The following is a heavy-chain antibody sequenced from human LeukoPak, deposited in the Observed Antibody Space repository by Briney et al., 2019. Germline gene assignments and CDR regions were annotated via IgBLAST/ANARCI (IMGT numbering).Heavy chain of an antibody. V-gene: IGHV3-23*01. CDR1: GFTFSNYA. CDR2: ISGSASST. J-gene: IGHJ6*03. Sequence: PGGSLRLSCAASGFTFSNYAMSWVRQAPGKGLEWVSAISGSASSTYHADSVKGRFTISRDNSKNTLYLQMNSLRAEDTALYYCTRAVVGLSTRYYYYMDVWGKGTTVTISS. D-gene: IGHD3-22*01. CDR3: TRAVVGLSTRYYYYMDV.